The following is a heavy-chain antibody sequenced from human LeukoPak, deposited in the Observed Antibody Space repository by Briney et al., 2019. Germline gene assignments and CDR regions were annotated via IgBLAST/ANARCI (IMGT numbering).Heavy chain of an antibody. CDR1: GYTITSYG. CDR2: ISVYNSNT. V-gene: IGHV1-18*01. Sequence: ASVKVSCNASGYTITSYGICWVRHAPGQGHERMGWISVYNSNTNYAQKLQRRVTMTTDTSTSTAYMELRSLRSDDTAVYYCARDGGCSSTSCQYNWFDPWGQGTLVTVSS. J-gene: IGHJ5*02. D-gene: IGHD2-2*01. CDR3: ARDGGCSSTSCQYNWFDP.